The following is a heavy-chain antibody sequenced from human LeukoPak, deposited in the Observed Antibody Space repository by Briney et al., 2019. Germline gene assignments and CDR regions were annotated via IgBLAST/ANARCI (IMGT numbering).Heavy chain of an antibody. V-gene: IGHV4-59*01. CDR2: IYYSGST. CDR1: GGPISSYY. J-gene: IGHJ5*02. D-gene: IGHD2-2*01. CDR3: ARDVRSSTSWTNRMYNWFDP. Sequence: SETLSLTCTVSGGPISSYYWSWIRQPPGEGLEWIGYIYYSGSTNYNPSLKSRVTISVDTSKNQFSLKLSSVTAADTAVYYCARDVRSSTSWTNRMYNWFDPWGQGTLVTVSS.